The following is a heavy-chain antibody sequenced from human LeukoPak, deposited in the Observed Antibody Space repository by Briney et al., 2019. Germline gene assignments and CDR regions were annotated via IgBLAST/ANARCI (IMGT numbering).Heavy chain of an antibody. D-gene: IGHD3-16*01. Sequence: GGSLRLSCAASGFTFDDYGMSWVRQAPGKGLEWVSGINWNGGSTGYADSVKGRFTISRDNAKNSLYLQMNSLRAEDTALCYCARTYSGYVWGTFDYWGQGTLVTVSS. V-gene: IGHV3-20*04. CDR3: ARTYSGYVWGTFDY. CDR1: GFTFDDYG. J-gene: IGHJ4*02. CDR2: INWNGGST.